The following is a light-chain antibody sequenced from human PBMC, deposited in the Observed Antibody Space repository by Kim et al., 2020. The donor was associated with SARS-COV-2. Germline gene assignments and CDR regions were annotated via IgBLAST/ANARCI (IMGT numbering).Light chain of an antibody. V-gene: IGLV1-40*01. CDR3: QTYYNSLTGYV. CDR2: ADY. Sequence: SGAPGQTVTLSWTGTNSNDVHWYQQPPGMAPKLIIYADYNRPSGVPDRFSGSKSGTSASLAISGLLAEDEADYYCQTYYNSLTGYVFGTGTKVTVL. J-gene: IGLJ1*01. CDR1: NSND.